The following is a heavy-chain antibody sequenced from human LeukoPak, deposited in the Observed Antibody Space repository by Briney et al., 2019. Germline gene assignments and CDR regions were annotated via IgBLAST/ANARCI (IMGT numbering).Heavy chain of an antibody. Sequence: SVKVSCKASGGTLSSYAISWVRQAPGQGLEWMGGIIPIFGTANYAQKFQGRVTITADESTSTAYMELSSLRSEDTAVYYCARAPGAAAGGYYFDYWGQGTLVTVSS. CDR3: ARAPGAAAGGYYFDY. D-gene: IGHD6-13*01. CDR1: GGTLSSYA. J-gene: IGHJ4*02. V-gene: IGHV1-69*13. CDR2: IIPIFGTA.